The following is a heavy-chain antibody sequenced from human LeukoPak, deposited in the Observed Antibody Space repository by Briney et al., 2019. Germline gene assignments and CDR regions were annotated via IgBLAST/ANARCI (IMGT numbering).Heavy chain of an antibody. D-gene: IGHD3-3*01. J-gene: IGHJ6*02. CDR2: IYYAGRT. CDR1: GDSINGFY. Sequence: SETLSLTCTVSGDSINGFYWSWIRQPPGKGLEWVAYIYYAGRTTYNPSLKNRVTISVDTSKNQFSLKLTSLTAADTAVYYCARQGRFSYFGMDVWGQGTTVTVSS. V-gene: IGHV4-59*08. CDR3: ARQGRFSYFGMDV.